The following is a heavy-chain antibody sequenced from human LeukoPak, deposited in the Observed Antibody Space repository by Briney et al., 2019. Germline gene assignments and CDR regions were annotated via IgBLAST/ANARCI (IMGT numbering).Heavy chain of an antibody. J-gene: IGHJ5*02. V-gene: IGHV1-8*01. Sequence: ASVKVSCKASEYTINNYDINWVRQATGQGLEWMGWMNPNSGNTGYAQKFQGRVTITWNTSISTVYMELTSLTSEDTAVYYCAREGYSSSSGPRNNWFNPWGQGTLVTVSS. CDR3: AREGYSSSSGPRNNWFNP. CDR1: EYTINNYD. CDR2: MNPNSGNT. D-gene: IGHD6-6*01.